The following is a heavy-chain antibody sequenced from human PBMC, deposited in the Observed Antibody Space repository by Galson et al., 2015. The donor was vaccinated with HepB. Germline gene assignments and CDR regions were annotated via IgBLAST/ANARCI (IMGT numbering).Heavy chain of an antibody. CDR1: GVTFSTYV. V-gene: IGHV3-23*01. Sequence: SLRLSCAASGVTFSTYVMNWVRQAPGKGLEWVSAINHNAGRTYYADSVQGRFTISRDNSKNTLSLHMNSLRAEDTAVYYCAKAGEGWSYLGNYYYYGMDVWGQGTTVTVSS. CDR3: AKAGEGWSYLGNYYYYGMDV. D-gene: IGHD1-26*01. CDR2: INHNAGRT. J-gene: IGHJ6*02.